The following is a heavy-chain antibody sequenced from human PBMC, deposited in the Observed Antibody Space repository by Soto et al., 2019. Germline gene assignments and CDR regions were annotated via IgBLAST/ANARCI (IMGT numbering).Heavy chain of an antibody. D-gene: IGHD2-15*01. CDR3: ARRSCRSTSFDF. CDR2: IYYSGST. Sequence: SETLSLTCTVSGGSISSYYWSWIRQPPGKGLEWIGYIYYSGSTNYNPSLKSRVTISVDTSKNQFSLKLSSVTAADTAVYYCARRSCRSTSFDFWGQGTLGNLSS. J-gene: IGHJ4*02. V-gene: IGHV4-59*08. CDR1: GGSISSYY.